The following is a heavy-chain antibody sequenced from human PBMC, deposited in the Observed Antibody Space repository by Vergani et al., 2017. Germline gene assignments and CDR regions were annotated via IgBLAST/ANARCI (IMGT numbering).Heavy chain of an antibody. CDR1: GGSISGTNW. CDR3: ARSVYAPRYFDY. D-gene: IGHD2-8*01. J-gene: IGHJ4*02. Sequence: QVQLQESGPGLVKPPGTLSLTCAVSGGSISGTNWWSWVRQSPGKGLEWIGEIYHSGSTNYNPSLKSRVTISVDKSKNQFSLKLSSVTAADTAVYYCARSVYAPRYFDYWGQGTLVTVSS. V-gene: IGHV4-4*03. CDR2: IYHSGST.